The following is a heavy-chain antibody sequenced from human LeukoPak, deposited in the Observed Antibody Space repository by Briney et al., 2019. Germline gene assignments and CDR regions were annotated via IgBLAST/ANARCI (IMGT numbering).Heavy chain of an antibody. CDR3: ARGGSGSYCPDF. D-gene: IGHD3-10*01. Sequence: SVNASCKTSGYTFTNNAITWVRHAHGQGLEWMGWITTYNGKENLAQKFQGRVTMTTDTSTSTAYMELRSLRSDDTAVYFCARGGSGSYCPDFWGQGTLVIVSS. J-gene: IGHJ4*02. CDR1: GYTFTNNA. V-gene: IGHV1-18*01. CDR2: ITTYNGKE.